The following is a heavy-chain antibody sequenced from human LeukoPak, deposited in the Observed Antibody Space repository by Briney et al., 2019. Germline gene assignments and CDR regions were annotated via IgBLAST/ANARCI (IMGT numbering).Heavy chain of an antibody. CDR1: GFTFSTYW. J-gene: IGHJ4*02. Sequence: GGSLRLSCAVSGFTFSTYWMSWVRQAPGKGLEWVANIKTDGSQIYYVDSVKGRFTISRDNAKNSLYLQMNSLRAEDTAVYYCARDLNWETYWGQGTLVSVSS. D-gene: IGHD7-27*01. V-gene: IGHV3-7*01. CDR3: ARDLNWETY. CDR2: IKTDGSQI.